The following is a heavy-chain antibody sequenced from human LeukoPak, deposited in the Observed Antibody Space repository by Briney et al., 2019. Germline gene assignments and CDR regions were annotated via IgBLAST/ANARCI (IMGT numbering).Heavy chain of an antibody. Sequence: PSETLSLTCAVYGGSFSGYYWSWIRQPPGKGLEWIGEINHSGSTNYNPSLKSRVTISVDTSKNQFSLKLSSVTAADTAVYYCARVLTVLRYFDWLLRDNWFDLWGQGTLVTVSS. V-gene: IGHV4-34*01. J-gene: IGHJ5*02. CDR3: ARVLTVLRYFDWLLRDNWFDL. CDR2: INHSGST. CDR1: GGSFSGYY. D-gene: IGHD3-9*01.